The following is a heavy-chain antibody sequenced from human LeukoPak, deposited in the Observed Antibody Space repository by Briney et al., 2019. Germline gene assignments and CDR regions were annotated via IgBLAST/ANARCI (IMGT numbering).Heavy chain of an antibody. CDR2: ISSSGSTI. D-gene: IGHD3-16*01. Sequence: GGSLRLSCAASGFTFSDYYMSWIRQAPGKGLEWVSYISSSGSTIYYADSVKGRFTISRDNSKNTLSLQMNSLRTEDTALYYCARDFGGVNTLDYWGQGTLVTVSS. CDR3: ARDFGGVNTLDY. V-gene: IGHV3-11*04. J-gene: IGHJ4*02. CDR1: GFTFSDYY.